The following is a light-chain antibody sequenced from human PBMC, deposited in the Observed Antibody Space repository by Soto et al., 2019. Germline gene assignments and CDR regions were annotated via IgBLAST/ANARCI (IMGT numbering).Light chain of an antibody. CDR1: QSVSSY. CDR3: QQYSISPRT. V-gene: IGKV3-20*01. J-gene: IGKJ1*01. CDR2: GAS. Sequence: EIVLTQSTGTLSLSPGERATLSCRASQSVSSYLAWYQQKPGQAPRLLIYGASSRATGIPDRFSGSGSGTDFTLTISRLEPEDFAVYYCQQYSISPRTFGQGTKVEIK.